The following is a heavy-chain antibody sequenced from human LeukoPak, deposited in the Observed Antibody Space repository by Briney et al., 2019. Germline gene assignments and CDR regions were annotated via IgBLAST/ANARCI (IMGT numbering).Heavy chain of an antibody. J-gene: IGHJ5*02. CDR3: ARVTGERNRRIAAAGTGRWFDP. Sequence: SETLSLTCAVYGGSFSGYYWSWIRQPPGKGLEWIGEINRSGSTNYNPSLKSRVTISVDTSKNQFSLKLSSVTAADTAVYYCARVTGERNRRIAAAGTGRWFDPWGQGTLVTVSS. CDR2: INRSGST. V-gene: IGHV4-34*01. CDR1: GGSFSGYY. D-gene: IGHD6-13*01.